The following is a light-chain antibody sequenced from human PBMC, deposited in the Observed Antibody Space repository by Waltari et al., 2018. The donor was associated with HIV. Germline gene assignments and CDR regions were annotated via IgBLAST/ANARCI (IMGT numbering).Light chain of an antibody. V-gene: IGLV2-23*02. J-gene: IGLJ3*02. CDR1: PSEVGSFIL. Sequence: QFALTNPAPFPGPPGQPPPIPATGTPSEVGSFILVSWYQHHPCKAPKLIISEVSKRPSGVSNRFSGSKSGTTASLTISGLQAEDEADYHCCSYAHNDPWVFGGGTRLTVL. CDR2: EVS. CDR3: CSYAHNDPWV.